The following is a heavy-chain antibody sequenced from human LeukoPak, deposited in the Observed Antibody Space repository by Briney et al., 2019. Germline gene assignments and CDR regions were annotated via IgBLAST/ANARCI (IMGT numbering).Heavy chain of an antibody. J-gene: IGHJ6*02. D-gene: IGHD2-2*01. CDR3: ARDLIAVVPAAYYYYYGMDV. Sequence: PSQTLSLTCTVSGGSISSGGYYWSWIRQHPGKGLEWIGYIYYSGSTYYNPSLKSRVTISVDTSKNQFSLKLSSVTAADTAVYYCARDLIAVVPAAYYYYYGMDVWGQGTTVTVSS. CDR2: IYYSGST. CDR1: GGSISSGGYY. V-gene: IGHV4-31*03.